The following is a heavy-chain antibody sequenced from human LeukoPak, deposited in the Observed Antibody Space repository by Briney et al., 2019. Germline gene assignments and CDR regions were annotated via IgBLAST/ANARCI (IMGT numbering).Heavy chain of an antibody. V-gene: IGHV3-23*01. CDR2: INGGGGAT. J-gene: IGHJ4*02. CDR3: AKSSVLRYFDWLLMGNYYFDY. Sequence: GGSLRLSCAASGFTFSNYAMSWVRQAPGRGLNWVSSINGGGGATVYADSVKGRFTISRDNSKNTLYLQMNSLRAEDTAVYYCAKSSVLRYFDWLLMGNYYFDYWGQGTLVTVSS. D-gene: IGHD3-9*01. CDR1: GFTFSNYA.